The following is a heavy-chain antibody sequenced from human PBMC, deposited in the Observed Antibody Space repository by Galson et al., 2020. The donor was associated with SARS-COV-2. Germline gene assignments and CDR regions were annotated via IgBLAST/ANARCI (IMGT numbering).Heavy chain of an antibody. J-gene: IGHJ4*02. D-gene: IGHD6-6*01. V-gene: IGHV4-59*12. Sequence: SETLSLTCSVPGSSISTYYWTWIRQPPGTGLEWIGFIHQSGSTNYNSSLKSRLTMSVDTSKNQLSLKLSAVTAADTAVYYCAGVGSSSVDYWGQGTLVTVSS. CDR1: GSSISTYY. CDR3: AGVGSSSVDY. CDR2: IHQSGST.